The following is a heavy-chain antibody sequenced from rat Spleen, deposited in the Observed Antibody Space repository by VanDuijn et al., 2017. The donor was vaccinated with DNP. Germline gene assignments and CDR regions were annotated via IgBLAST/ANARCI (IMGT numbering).Heavy chain of an antibody. Sequence: EVQLVESGGGLVQPGSSLKLSCVASGFTFSAYNMHWIRQAPKRGLEWITLIYYDSRDKYYADSVKGRFTISRDNSKNTLYLEMNSLRSEDTAIYYCAKDYSGYYAMDAWGQGTSVTVSS. V-gene: IGHV5-50*01. J-gene: IGHJ4*01. CDR1: GFTFSAYN. D-gene: IGHD1-8*01. CDR3: AKDYSGYYAMDA. CDR2: IYYDSRDK.